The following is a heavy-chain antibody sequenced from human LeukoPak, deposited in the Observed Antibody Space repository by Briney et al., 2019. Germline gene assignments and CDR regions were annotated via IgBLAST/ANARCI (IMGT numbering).Heavy chain of an antibody. CDR3: ARDPYSGNYGNYYYYYMDV. Sequence: PGGSLRLSCAASGFTFSDYNMRWIRQAPGRALEWVSSITSSGTYIFYADSVKGRFTISRDNAKNSLYLQMNSLGPEDTAVYYCARDPYSGNYGNYYYYYMDVWGKGTTVTISS. V-gene: IGHV3-21*01. D-gene: IGHD1-26*01. J-gene: IGHJ6*03. CDR1: GFTFSDYN. CDR2: ITSSGTYI.